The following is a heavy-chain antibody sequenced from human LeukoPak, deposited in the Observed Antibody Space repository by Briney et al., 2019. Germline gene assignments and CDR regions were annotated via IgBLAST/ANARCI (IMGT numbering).Heavy chain of an antibody. V-gene: IGHV4-38-2*02. J-gene: IGHJ4*02. CDR3: AREQSGPFLFDY. CDR1: AYSISSGYY. CDR2: IDHSGDT. D-gene: IGHD6-19*01. Sequence: SETLSLTCTVSAYSISSGYYWGWIRQPPGKGLEWIGSIDHSGDTFYNPSVKSRVTISLDTSKNQFSLNLSSVTAADTAVYFCAREQSGPFLFDYWSQGTLVTVSS.